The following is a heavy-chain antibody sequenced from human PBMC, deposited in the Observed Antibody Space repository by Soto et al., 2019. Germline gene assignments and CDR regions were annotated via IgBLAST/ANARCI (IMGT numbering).Heavy chain of an antibody. Sequence: PSETLSLTCPFSGVSVSSGSYYWSWIRQPPGKGLEWIGYIYYSGSTNYNPSLKSRVTISVDTSKNQFSLKLSSVTAADTAVYYCAREIRFLEWFPWFDPWGQGTLVTVSS. CDR2: IYYSGST. J-gene: IGHJ5*02. CDR3: AREIRFLEWFPWFDP. V-gene: IGHV4-61*01. CDR1: GVSVSSGSYY. D-gene: IGHD3-3*01.